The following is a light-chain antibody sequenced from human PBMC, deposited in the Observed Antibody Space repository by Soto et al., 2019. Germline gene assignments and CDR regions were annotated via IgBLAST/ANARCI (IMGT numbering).Light chain of an antibody. V-gene: IGKV1-9*01. CDR1: QVISTF. J-gene: IGKJ4*01. Sequence: IQLTQSPSSRSASVVDRVTVTLRASQVISTFLAWYQQKPGKAPKVLMYAASTLQSGVPSRFSGSGSGTDFTLTISSLQPEDSATYYCQQLNSTSLTFGGGTKVDIK. CDR2: AAS. CDR3: QQLNSTSLT.